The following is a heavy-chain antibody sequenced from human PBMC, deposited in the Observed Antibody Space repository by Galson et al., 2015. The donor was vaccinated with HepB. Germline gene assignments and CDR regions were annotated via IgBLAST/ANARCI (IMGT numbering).Heavy chain of an antibody. CDR3: AREPYDILTGYYLGMDV. CDR2: ISSSSSYT. V-gene: IGHV3-11*05. D-gene: IGHD3-9*01. J-gene: IGHJ6*02. CDR1: GFTFSDYY. Sequence: SLRLSCAASGFTFSDYYMSWLRRAPGKGLEWVSYISSSSSYTNYADSVKGRFTISRDNAKNSLYLQMNSLRAEDTAVYYCAREPYDILTGYYLGMDVWGQGTTVTVSS.